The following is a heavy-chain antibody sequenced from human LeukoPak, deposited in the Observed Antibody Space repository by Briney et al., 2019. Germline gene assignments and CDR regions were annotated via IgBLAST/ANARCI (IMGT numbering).Heavy chain of an antibody. CDR3: ARGSDYTTLDY. Sequence: LRLSCAASGFTFDDYAMHWVRQAPGKGLEWIGYIYYSGSTNYNPSLKSRVTISVDTSKNQFSLKLSSVTAADTAVYYCARGSDYTTLDYWGQGTLVTVSS. D-gene: IGHD4-11*01. V-gene: IGHV4-59*01. CDR2: IYYSGST. CDR1: GFTFDDYA. J-gene: IGHJ4*02.